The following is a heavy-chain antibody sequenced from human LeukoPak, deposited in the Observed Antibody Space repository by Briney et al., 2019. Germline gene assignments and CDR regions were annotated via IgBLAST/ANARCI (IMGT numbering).Heavy chain of an antibody. D-gene: IGHD2-21*02. J-gene: IGHJ6*02. V-gene: IGHV3-7*01. Sequence: GGSLRLSCTASGFTFSSYWMSWVRQAPGKGLEWVANIKQDGSEKDYVDSVKGRFTISRDNPKNSLYLQMNSLRAEDTAVYYCARYCGGDCYGMDIWGQGTTVTVSS. CDR1: GFTFSSYW. CDR3: ARYCGGDCYGMDI. CDR2: IKQDGSEK.